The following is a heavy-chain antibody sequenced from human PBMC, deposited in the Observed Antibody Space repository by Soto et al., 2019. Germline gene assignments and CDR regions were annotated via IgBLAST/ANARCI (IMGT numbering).Heavy chain of an antibody. CDR1: GDYLRNHY. CDR2: TYYSGSI. Sequence: SETLSLTCNVSGDYLRNHYSNWIRQAPGKGLEWIGYTYYSGSITYNPSLKSRVTISLDTSKNQFSLKLTSVTAADTAVYYCARARYCSGGSCYSIHWFDPWGQGTLVTVSS. J-gene: IGHJ5*02. CDR3: ARARYCSGGSCYSIHWFDP. D-gene: IGHD2-15*01. V-gene: IGHV4-59*11.